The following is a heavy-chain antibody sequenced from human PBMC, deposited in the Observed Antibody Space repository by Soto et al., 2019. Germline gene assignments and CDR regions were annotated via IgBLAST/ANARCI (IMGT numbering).Heavy chain of an antibody. Sequence: PSDTLSLTCTVSGGSISSGGYYWSWIRQHPGKGLEWIGYIYYSGSTYYNPSLKSRVTISVDTSKNQFSLKLSSVTAADTAVYYCARDKWLRFRGIYYGMDVWGQGTTVTVSS. J-gene: IGHJ6*02. CDR3: ARDKWLRFRGIYYGMDV. D-gene: IGHD5-12*01. CDR2: IYYSGST. CDR1: GGSISSGGYY. V-gene: IGHV4-31*03.